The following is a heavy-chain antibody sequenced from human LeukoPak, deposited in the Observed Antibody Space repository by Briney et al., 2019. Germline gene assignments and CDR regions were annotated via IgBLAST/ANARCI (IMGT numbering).Heavy chain of an antibody. D-gene: IGHD2-15*01. V-gene: IGHV3-43*02. J-gene: IGHJ6*03. CDR1: GFTFDDYA. CDR3: AKDLFIARGYYYYMDV. CDR2: ISEDGGRT. Sequence: GGSLRLSCAASGFTFDDYAMHWVRQAPGKGLEWVSLISEDGGRTYYADSVKGRFTVSRDNSKNTLYLQMNSLGTEDTALYYCAKDLFIARGYYYYMDVWGKGTTVTVSS.